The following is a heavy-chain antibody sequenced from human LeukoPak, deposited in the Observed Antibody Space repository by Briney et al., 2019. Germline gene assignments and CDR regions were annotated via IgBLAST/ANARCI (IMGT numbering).Heavy chain of an antibody. Sequence: GGSLRLSCAAAGFTFSSYGMHWVRQAPGKGLEWVAVISYDGSNKYYADSVKGRFTISRDNAKNSLYLQMNSLRAEDTAVYYCARDKGSGWYYFDYWGQGTLVTVSS. J-gene: IGHJ4*02. V-gene: IGHV3-30*03. CDR3: ARDKGSGWYYFDY. D-gene: IGHD6-19*01. CDR1: GFTFSSYG. CDR2: ISYDGSNK.